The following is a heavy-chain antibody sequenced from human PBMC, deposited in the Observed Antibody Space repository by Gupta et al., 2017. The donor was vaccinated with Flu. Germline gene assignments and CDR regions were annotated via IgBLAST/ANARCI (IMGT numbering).Heavy chain of an antibody. CDR3: ARPRNSDNSGPFDF. Sequence: EVQLVQSGAEVKKLGESLKISCKGSGYSFTTHWIGWVRQMPGKGLEWMGIIYPGDSDTRYSPSFQGQVTISADKSINTAYLEWSSLQASDTAMYYCARPRNSDNSGPFDFWGQGTLVTVSS. CDR2: IYPGDSDT. CDR1: GYSFTTHW. V-gene: IGHV5-51*03. J-gene: IGHJ4*02. D-gene: IGHD3-22*01.